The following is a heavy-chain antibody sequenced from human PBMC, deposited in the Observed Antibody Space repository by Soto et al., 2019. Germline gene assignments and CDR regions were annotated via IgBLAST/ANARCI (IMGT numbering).Heavy chain of an antibody. J-gene: IGHJ4*02. CDR3: ARRVGATAGHFDF. CDR2: IYYSGST. D-gene: IGHD1-1*01. Sequence: PSETLSLTCTVSGGSISSGDYYWSWIRQPPGKGLEWIGYIYYSGSTYYNPSLKSRVTISVDTSKNQFSLKLSSVTAADTAVYYCARRVGATAGHFDFWGQGTLVTVSS. CDR1: GGSISSGDYY. V-gene: IGHV4-30-4*01.